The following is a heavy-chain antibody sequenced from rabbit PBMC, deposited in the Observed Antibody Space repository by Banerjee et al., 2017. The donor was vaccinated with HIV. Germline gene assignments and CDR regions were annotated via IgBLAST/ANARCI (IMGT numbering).Heavy chain of an antibody. D-gene: IGHD4-2*01. CDR2: IGAGSGSA. V-gene: IGHV1S45*01. CDR1: GFSFSSRYW. J-gene: IGHJ4*01. Sequence: QEQLEESGGDLVKPGASLTLTCTASGFSFSSRYWLCWVRQAPGKGLEWIACIGAGSGSAYYATWAKGRFTISKTSSTTVTLQMTSLTAADTATYFCARDAGYAGSNLWGPGTLVTVS. CDR3: ARDAGYAGSNL.